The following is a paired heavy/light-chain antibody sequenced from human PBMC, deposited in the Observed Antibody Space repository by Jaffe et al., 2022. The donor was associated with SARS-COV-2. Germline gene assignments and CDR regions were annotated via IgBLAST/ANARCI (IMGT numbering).Heavy chain of an antibody. CDR2: INTHTENP. CDR3: ARESPAGYADF. J-gene: IGHJ4*02. Sequence: QVQLVQSGSELKKPGASVKVSCKASGYSFRTYAMNWVRQAPGQGPEWVGWINTHTENPTNAQAFTGRFVISLDTSVSTSYLQISSLKAEDTAIYYCARESPAGYADFWGQGTLVTVSS. V-gene: IGHV7-4-1*02. D-gene: IGHD2-2*01. CDR1: GYSFRTYA.
Light chain of an antibody. Sequence: QSVLTQAPSASGTPGQRVTISCSGASSNIGSNAVNWYQQLPGTAPKVVIHNNNQRPSGVPDRFSGSKSGTSASLAISGLQSEDETYYYCSAWDNSLHAYVFGPGTKVTVL. J-gene: IGLJ1*01. CDR3: SAWDNSLHAYV. V-gene: IGLV1-44*01. CDR1: SSNIGSNA. CDR2: NNN.